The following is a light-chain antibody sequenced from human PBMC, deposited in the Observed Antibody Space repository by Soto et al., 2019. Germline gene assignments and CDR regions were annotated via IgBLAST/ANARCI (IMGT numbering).Light chain of an antibody. V-gene: IGLV2-23*02. Sequence: QSVLTQPASVSGSPGQSITISCTGTSSDVGSYNLVSWYQQHTGKAPKLMIYEVSKRPSGVSNRFSGSKSGNTASLTISGLQAEDEAYYYCCSYASSSTFHYVFGTGTKVTDL. J-gene: IGLJ1*01. CDR3: CSYASSSTFHYV. CDR2: EVS. CDR1: SSDVGSYNL.